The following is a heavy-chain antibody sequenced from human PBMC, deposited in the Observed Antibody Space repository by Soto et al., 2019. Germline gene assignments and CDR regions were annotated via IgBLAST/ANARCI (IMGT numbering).Heavy chain of an antibody. CDR3: ARQRRGSSGYKIFDY. J-gene: IGHJ4*02. V-gene: IGHV4-39*01. D-gene: IGHD6-19*01. CDR2: IYYSGST. CDR1: GGSISSSSYY. Sequence: SETLSLTCTVSGGSISSSSYYWGWIRQPPGKGLEWIGSIYYSGSTYYNPSLKSRVTISVDTSKNQFSLKLSSVTAADTAVYYCARQRRGSSGYKIFDYWGQGTLVTVSS.